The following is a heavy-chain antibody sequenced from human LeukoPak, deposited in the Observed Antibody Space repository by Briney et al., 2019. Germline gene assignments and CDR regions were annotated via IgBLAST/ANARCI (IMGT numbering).Heavy chain of an antibody. CDR1: GFTFSSYE. D-gene: IGHD6-19*01. CDR3: ARDLWAGYYYYYYGMDV. J-gene: IGHJ6*02. V-gene: IGHV3-48*03. Sequence: PGGSLRLSCAASGFTFSSYEMNWVRQAPGKGLEWVSYISRSGSTIYYADSVKGRFTISRDNAKNSLYLQMNSLRAEDTAVYYCARDLWAGYYYYYYGMDVWGQGTTVTVSS. CDR2: ISRSGSTI.